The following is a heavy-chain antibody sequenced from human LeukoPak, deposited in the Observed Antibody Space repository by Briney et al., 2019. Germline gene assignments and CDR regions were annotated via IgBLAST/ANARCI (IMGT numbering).Heavy chain of an antibody. CDR1: GFTFSSYS. J-gene: IGHJ4*02. D-gene: IGHD6-19*01. Sequence: PGGSLRLSCAASGFTFSSYSMNWVRQAPGKGLEWVSSISSSSSYIYCADSVKGRFTISRDNAKNSLYLQMNSLRAEDTAVYYCARDKNWAVAGFDYWGQGTLVTVSS. CDR2: ISSSSSYI. V-gene: IGHV3-21*01. CDR3: ARDKNWAVAGFDY.